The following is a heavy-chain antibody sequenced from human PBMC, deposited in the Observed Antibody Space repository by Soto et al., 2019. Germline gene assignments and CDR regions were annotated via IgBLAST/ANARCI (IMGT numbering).Heavy chain of an antibody. D-gene: IGHD1-26*01. CDR2: ISRGASAI. CDR1: GFAFSTYE. CDR3: ARDSRIVRATDAFDI. Sequence: GGSLRLSCAASGFAFSTYEMNWVRQAPGKGLEWVSYISRGASAIYYADSVRGRSTISRDNAKNSLYLQMNSLRAEDTAVYYCARDSRIVRATDAFDIWGQGTMVTVAS. V-gene: IGHV3-48*03. J-gene: IGHJ3*02.